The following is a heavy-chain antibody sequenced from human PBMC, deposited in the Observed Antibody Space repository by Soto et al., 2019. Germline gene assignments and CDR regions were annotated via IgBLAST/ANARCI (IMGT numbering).Heavy chain of an antibody. CDR1: GGSISSSNW. D-gene: IGHD3-10*01. CDR3: ARGGHGSGSYYNLYYYGMDV. Sequence: SETLSLTCAVSGGSISSSNWWSWVRQPPGKGLEWIGEIYHSGSTNYNPSLKSRVTISVDKSKNQFSLKLSSVTAADTAVYYCARGGHGSGSYYNLYYYGMDVWGQGTTVTVSS. V-gene: IGHV4-4*02. J-gene: IGHJ6*02. CDR2: IYHSGST.